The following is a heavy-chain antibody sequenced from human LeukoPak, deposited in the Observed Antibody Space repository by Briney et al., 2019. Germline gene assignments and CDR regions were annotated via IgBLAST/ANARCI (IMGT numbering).Heavy chain of an antibody. V-gene: IGHV3-48*02. Sequence: GGSLRLSCAASGFTFSSYSMNWVRQAPGKGLEWVSYISSTSNTKHYAGSVKGRFTISRDNAKNSLYLQMNSLRDEDTAVYYCARDGRVPSTWDNFDFWGQGTLVTVSS. CDR1: GFTFSSYS. D-gene: IGHD6-13*01. CDR2: ISSTSNTK. J-gene: IGHJ4*02. CDR3: ARDGRVPSTWDNFDF.